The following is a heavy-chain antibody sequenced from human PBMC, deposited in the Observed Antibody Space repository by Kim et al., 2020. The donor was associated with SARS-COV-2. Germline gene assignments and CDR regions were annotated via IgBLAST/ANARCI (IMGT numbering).Heavy chain of an antibody. CDR3: TRDRCSGGSCYGYGMDV. Sequence: GGSLRLSCTASGFTFGDYAMSWVRQAPGKGLEWVGFIRSKAYGGTTEYAASVKGTFTISRDDSKSIAYLQMNSLKTEDTAVYYCTRDRCSGGSCYGYGMDVWGQGTTVTVSS. CDR2: IRSKAYGGTT. CDR1: GFTFGDYA. V-gene: IGHV3-49*04. D-gene: IGHD2-15*01. J-gene: IGHJ6*02.